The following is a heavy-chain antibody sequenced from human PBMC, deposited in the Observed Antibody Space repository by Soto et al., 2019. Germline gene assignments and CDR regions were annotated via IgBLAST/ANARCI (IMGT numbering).Heavy chain of an antibody. Sequence: PGGSLRLSCAASGFTFSNAWMSWVRQAPGKGLEWVGRIKSKTDGGTTDYAAPVKGRFTISRDDSKNTLYLQMNSLKTEDTAVYYCTTGKYSYGSYYYGMDVWGQGTTVTV. V-gene: IGHV3-15*01. D-gene: IGHD5-18*01. CDR3: TTGKYSYGSYYYGMDV. CDR2: IKSKTDGGTT. J-gene: IGHJ6*02. CDR1: GFTFSNAW.